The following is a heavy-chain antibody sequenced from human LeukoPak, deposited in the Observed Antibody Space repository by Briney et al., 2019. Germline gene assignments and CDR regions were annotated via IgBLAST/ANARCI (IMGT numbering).Heavy chain of an antibody. CDR1: GFTFSNAW. D-gene: IGHD5-12*01. CDR2: IKSKTDGGTT. Sequence: RPGGPLRLSCAASGFTFSNAWMSWVRQAPGKGLEWVGRIKSKTDGGTTDYAAPVKGRFTISRDDSKNTVYLQMNSLKTEDTAVYHCTTRGYSGYELVDYWGQGTLVTVSS. CDR3: TTRGYSGYELVDY. V-gene: IGHV3-15*01. J-gene: IGHJ4*02.